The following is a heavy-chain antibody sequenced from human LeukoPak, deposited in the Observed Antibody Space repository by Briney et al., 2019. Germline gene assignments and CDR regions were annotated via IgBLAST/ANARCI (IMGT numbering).Heavy chain of an antibody. D-gene: IGHD6-19*01. Sequence: ASVKVSCKASGGTFSSYAISWVRQAPGQGLEWMGRIIPILGLANYAQKFQGRVTITADKSTSTAYMELSSLRSEDTAVYYCATLASSGWYASSANSSSNWFDPWGQGTLVTVSS. CDR2: IIPILGLA. J-gene: IGHJ5*02. CDR3: ATLASSGWYASSANSSSNWFDP. V-gene: IGHV1-69*04. CDR1: GGTFSSYA.